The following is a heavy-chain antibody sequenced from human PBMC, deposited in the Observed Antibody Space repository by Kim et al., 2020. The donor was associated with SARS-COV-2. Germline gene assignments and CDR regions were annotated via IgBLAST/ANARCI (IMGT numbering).Heavy chain of an antibody. CDR2: INGGNRNT. CDR3: AREGSGSYNWLDP. V-gene: IGHV1-3*01. D-gene: IGHD3-10*01. Sequence: ASVKVSCKASGYTFDTYALYWVRQAPGQRFEWMGWINGGNRNTRYSQNFQGRVTITSDTSATTAYMELSSLTSKDTAVYYCAREGSGSYNWLDPWGQGTLVNV. J-gene: IGHJ5*02. CDR1: GYTFDTYA.